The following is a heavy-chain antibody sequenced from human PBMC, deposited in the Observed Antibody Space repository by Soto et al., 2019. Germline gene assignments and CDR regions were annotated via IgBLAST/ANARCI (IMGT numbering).Heavy chain of an antibody. CDR3: GKDPPYYDFRLVV. CDR2: IYSGGST. J-gene: IGHJ6*02. D-gene: IGHD3-3*01. V-gene: IGHV3-66*01. CDR1: GFTVSSNY. Sequence: GGSLRLSCAASGFTVSSNYMSWVRQAPGKGLEWVSLIYSGGSTYYADSVKGRFTISRDNSKNTLYLQMNSLRAEDTAVYYCGKDPPYYDFRLVVGGQGPRVTVS.